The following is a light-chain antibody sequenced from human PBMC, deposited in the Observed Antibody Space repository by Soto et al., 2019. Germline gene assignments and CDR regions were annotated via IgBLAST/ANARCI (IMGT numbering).Light chain of an antibody. CDR3: SSFSSSTSVLV. CDR1: SSDIGGYKF. V-gene: IGLV2-14*01. CDR2: EVS. J-gene: IGLJ2*01. Sequence: QSVLTQPASVAGSPGQSLTISCTGTSSDIGGYKFVSWYQQHPGKAPKVIIYEVSNRPSGVSSRFSGAKSGNTASLTISGLQAEDEADYYCSSFSSSTSVLVFGGGTKVTVL.